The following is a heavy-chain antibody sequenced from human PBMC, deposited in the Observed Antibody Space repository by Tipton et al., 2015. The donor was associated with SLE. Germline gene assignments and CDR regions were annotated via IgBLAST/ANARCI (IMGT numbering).Heavy chain of an antibody. CDR3: ARMEGMITYGGIAGL. CDR2: FHSSGIL. J-gene: IGHJ4*02. V-gene: IGHV4-4*07. Sequence: TLSLTCTVSGGSISSYYWTWVRQPAGKGLEWIGHFHSSGILNYNPSLKSRVTMSGDTSKNQLSLKLNSVTAADTAVYYCARMEGMITYGGIAGLWGQGTVVTVSS. CDR1: GGSISSYY. D-gene: IGHD3-16*01.